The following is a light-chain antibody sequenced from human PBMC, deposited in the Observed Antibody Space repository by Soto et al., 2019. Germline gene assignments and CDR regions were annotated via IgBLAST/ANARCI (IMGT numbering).Light chain of an antibody. J-gene: IGLJ2*01. V-gene: IGLV3-1*01. CDR2: QDS. CDR3: QAWDSSPAV. Sequence: SYELTQPPSVSVSPGQTASITCSGDKLGDKYACWYQQKPGQSPVLVIYQDSKRPAGIPERFSGSNSANTATLTIGGTQAMDEADYYCQAWDSSPAVFGGGTKLTV. CDR1: KLGDKY.